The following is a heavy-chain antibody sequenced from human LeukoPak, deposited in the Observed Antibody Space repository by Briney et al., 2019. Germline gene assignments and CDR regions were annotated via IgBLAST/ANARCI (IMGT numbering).Heavy chain of an antibody. CDR1: GFTFRSYA. J-gene: IGHJ6*02. CDR3: ARTPEGWDSNYRDIYYYGMDV. CDR2: ISGSGGST. Sequence: GGSLRLSCVASGFTFRSYAMNWVRQAPRKGLEWVSAISGSGGSTYSADSVKGRFTISRDNAKNSLYLQMNSLRAEDTAVYYCARTPEGWDSNYRDIYYYGMDVWGQGTTVTVSS. V-gene: IGHV3-23*01. D-gene: IGHD4-11*01.